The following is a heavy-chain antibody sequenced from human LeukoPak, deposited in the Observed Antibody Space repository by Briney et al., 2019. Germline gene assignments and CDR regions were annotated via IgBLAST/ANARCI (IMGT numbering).Heavy chain of an antibody. V-gene: IGHV3-7*03. CDR3: ASQENAFDI. J-gene: IGHJ3*02. CDR2: IKQDGSEK. Sequence: GGSLRLSCAASGFIFSSYWMSWVRQAPGKGLEWVANIKQDGSEKYYVDSVEGRFTISRNNSKNTLYLQMNSLRAEDTAVYYCASQENAFDIWGQGTMVTVSS. CDR1: GFIFSSYW.